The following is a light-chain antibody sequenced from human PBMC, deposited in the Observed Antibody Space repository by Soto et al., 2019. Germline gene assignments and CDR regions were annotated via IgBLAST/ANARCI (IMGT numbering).Light chain of an antibody. CDR3: SSYTSSSTRV. Sequence: QSALTQPASVSGSPGQSITISCTGTSSDVGGYNYVSWYQQHPGKAPKLMIYDVSNRPSGVSNRFSGSKSGNRASLTISGFQAEDEADYYCSSYTSSSTRVFGGGTKLTVL. J-gene: IGLJ3*02. CDR2: DVS. CDR1: SSDVGGYNY. V-gene: IGLV2-14*01.